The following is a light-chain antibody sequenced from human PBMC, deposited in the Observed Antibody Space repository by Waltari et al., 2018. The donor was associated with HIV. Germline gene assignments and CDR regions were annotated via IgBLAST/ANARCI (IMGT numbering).Light chain of an antibody. J-gene: IGKJ1*01. CDR3: HQYASFSGT. CDR1: QNVGAF. Sequence: DIRLTQSPSTLSASAGDRVAITCRAGQNVGAFLAWYQQKPGKPPKLLIFQASILEGGVPSRFSGSVSGSDFTLTINGLQSDDFATYYRHQYASFSGTFGQGTKVELK. CDR2: QAS. V-gene: IGKV1-5*03.